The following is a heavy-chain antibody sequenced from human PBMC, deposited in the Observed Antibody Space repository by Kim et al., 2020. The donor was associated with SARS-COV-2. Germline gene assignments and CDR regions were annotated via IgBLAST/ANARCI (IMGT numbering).Heavy chain of an antibody. CDR2: ISYDGSNK. V-gene: IGHV3-30*04. CDR3: ARDPTREYLAFDY. Sequence: GGSLRLSCAASGFTFSSYAMHWVRQAPGKGLEWVAVISYDGSNKYYADSVKGRFTISRDNSKNTLYLQMNSLRAEDTAVYYCARDPTREYLAFDYWGQGTLVTVSS. D-gene: IGHD2-2*01. CDR1: GFTFSSYA. J-gene: IGHJ4*02.